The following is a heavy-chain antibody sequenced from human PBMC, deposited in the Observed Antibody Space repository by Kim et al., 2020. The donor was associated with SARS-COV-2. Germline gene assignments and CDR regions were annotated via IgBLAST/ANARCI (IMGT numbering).Heavy chain of an antibody. CDR2: ITGRGGNT. D-gene: IGHD6-13*01. CDR1: GFTFSTLG. CDR3: GHRQQPAY. J-gene: IGHJ4*02. Sequence: GGSLRLSCAASGFTFSTLGMSWVRQAPGKGLEWVSIITGRGGNTYYADSVRGRFTISRDTTKNTLYLQMNSLRAEDTAVYYCGHRQQPAYWGQGTLVTVS. V-gene: IGHV3-23*01.